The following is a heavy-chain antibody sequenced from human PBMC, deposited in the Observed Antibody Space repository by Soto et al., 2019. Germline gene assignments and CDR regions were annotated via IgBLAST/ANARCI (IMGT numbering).Heavy chain of an antibody. J-gene: IGHJ3*02. CDR2: INAGNGNT. CDR3: ARESVVLRAFDI. V-gene: IGHV1-3*01. D-gene: IGHD2-15*01. Sequence: ASVKVSCKASGYTFTSYAIHWVRQAPGQRLEWMGWINAGNGNTKYSQKFQGRVTITRDTSASTAYMELSSLRSEDTAVYYCARESVVLRAFDIWGQGPMITV. CDR1: GYTFTSYA.